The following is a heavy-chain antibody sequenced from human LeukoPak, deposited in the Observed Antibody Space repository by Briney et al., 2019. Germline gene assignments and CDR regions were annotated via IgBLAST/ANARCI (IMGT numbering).Heavy chain of an antibody. CDR3: ARVAAVEMATLPGAFDI. CDR2: IYYSGST. CDR1: GGSISSYY. Sequence: SETLSLTCTVSGGSISSYYWSWIRQPPGKGLEWIGYIYYSGSTNYNPSLKSRVTISVDTSKNQFSLKLSSVTAADTAVYYFARVAAVEMATLPGAFDIWGQGTMVTVSS. J-gene: IGHJ3*02. V-gene: IGHV4-59*01. D-gene: IGHD5-24*01.